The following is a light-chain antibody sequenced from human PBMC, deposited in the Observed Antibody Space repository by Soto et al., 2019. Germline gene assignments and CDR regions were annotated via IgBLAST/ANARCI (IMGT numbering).Light chain of an antibody. CDR1: QCVSSN. J-gene: IGKJ1*01. CDR3: QQYNNWLPGT. Sequence: EIVMTQSPATLSVSPGERATLSCRASQCVSSNLAWYQQKPGQAPRILIFAASTRATGVPACFSGSRSGTEFTLTISSLQSEDVAVYYCQQYNNWLPGTFGPGTKVEIK. V-gene: IGKV3-15*01. CDR2: AAS.